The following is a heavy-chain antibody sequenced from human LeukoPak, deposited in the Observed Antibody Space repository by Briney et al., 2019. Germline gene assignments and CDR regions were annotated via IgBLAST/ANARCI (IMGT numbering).Heavy chain of an antibody. CDR1: GGSISSGDYY. D-gene: IGHD1-26*01. V-gene: IGHV4-30-4*08. CDR2: IYYSGST. CDR3: DRDKEGASGAFDI. J-gene: IGHJ3*02. Sequence: SQTLSLTCTVSGGSISSGDYYWSWIRQPPGKGLEWIGYIYYSGSTYDNPSLKSRVTISVDTSKNQFSLKLSSVTAADTAVYYCDRDKEGASGAFDIWGQGTMVTVSS.